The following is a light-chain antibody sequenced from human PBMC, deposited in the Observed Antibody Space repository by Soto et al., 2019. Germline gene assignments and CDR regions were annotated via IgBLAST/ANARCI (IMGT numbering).Light chain of an antibody. V-gene: IGKV1-33*01. CDR2: DAS. J-gene: IGKJ4*01. CDR1: QDINIY. Sequence: DIQMTQSPSSLSAFVGDRVTITCQASQDINIYLNWYQQKPGKDPKLLIYDASNLATGVPSKFSGSGSETEFSFSISSLQPEDVATDYCQQYGNLPLTFVGGTTVEIK. CDR3: QQYGNLPLT.